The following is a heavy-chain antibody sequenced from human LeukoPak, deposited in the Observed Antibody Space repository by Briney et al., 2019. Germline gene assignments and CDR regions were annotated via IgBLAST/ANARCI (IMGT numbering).Heavy chain of an antibody. CDR2: IIPIFGTA. V-gene: IGHV1-69*01. D-gene: IGHD5-18*01. CDR3: ARDPNTAMVNGGYY. CDR1: GGTFSSYA. J-gene: IGHJ4*02. Sequence: SVKVSCKASGGTFSSYAISGLRQDPGQGLEWMVGIIPIFGTANYAQKFQGRVTITADESTSTAYLELSSLTSEDTAVYYCARDPNTAMVNGGYYWGQGALVSVSS.